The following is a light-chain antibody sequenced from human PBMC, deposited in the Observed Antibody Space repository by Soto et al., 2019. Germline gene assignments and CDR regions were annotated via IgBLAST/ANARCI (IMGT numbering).Light chain of an antibody. CDR3: QQYYSTPPT. J-gene: IGKJ1*01. V-gene: IGKV4-1*01. CDR2: WAS. CDR1: QSVLYSSNNKNY. Sequence: DIVMTQSPDSLAVSLGERATINCKSSQSVLYSSNNKNYLAWYQQKPGQPPKLLIYWASTRESGVRDRFSGSGSETDFTLTIISLQAEDVAVYYCQQYYSTPPTFGQGTKVEIK.